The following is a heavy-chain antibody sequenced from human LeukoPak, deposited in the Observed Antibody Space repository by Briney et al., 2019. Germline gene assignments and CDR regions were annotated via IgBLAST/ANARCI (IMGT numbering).Heavy chain of an antibody. Sequence: PGASVKVSCKASGYTFTSYGISWVRQAPGQGLEWMGWISAYNGNTNYAQKLQDRVTMTTDTSTSTAYMELRSLRSDDTAVYYCARRYYYGSGSWYYFDYWGQGTLVTVSS. D-gene: IGHD3-10*01. CDR2: ISAYNGNT. J-gene: IGHJ4*02. V-gene: IGHV1-18*01. CDR1: GYTFTSYG. CDR3: ARRYYYGSGSWYYFDY.